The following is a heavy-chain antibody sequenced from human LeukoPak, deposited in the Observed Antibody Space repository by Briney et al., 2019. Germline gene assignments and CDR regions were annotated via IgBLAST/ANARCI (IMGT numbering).Heavy chain of an antibody. CDR3: ARDGAVLGYCTNGVCTGGAFDI. J-gene: IGHJ3*02. V-gene: IGHV3-74*01. CDR2: INSDGINT. Sequence: PGGSLRLSCAASGFTFSNYWMHWVRQAPGKGLVWVSRINSDGINTSYADSVKGRFTISRDNSKNTLYLQMNSLRAEDTAVYYCARDGAVLGYCTNGVCTGGAFDIWGQGTMVTVSS. D-gene: IGHD2-8*01. CDR1: GFTFSNYW.